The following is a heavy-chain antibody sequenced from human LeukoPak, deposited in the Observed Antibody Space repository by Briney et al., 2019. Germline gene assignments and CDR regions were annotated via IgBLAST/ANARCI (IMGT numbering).Heavy chain of an antibody. V-gene: IGHV3-30*04. CDR3: ANSKPVRYFDWLWFDL. D-gene: IGHD3-9*01. Sequence: QTGGSRRLSWATSGFTFNACPMHWVRQAPGKGLEWLTLISHDGRIKFYADSVKGRFTISRDNSKNTLHLEMNSLRTEDTAVYYCANSKPVRYFDWLWFDLWGQGTLVTVSS. CDR2: ISHDGRIK. CDR1: GFTFNACP. J-gene: IGHJ5*02.